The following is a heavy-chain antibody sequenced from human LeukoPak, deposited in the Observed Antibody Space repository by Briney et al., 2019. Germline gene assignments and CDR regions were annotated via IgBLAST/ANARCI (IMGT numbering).Heavy chain of an antibody. D-gene: IGHD5-18*01. Sequence: GGSLGLSCAASGFTFSSYSMNWVRQAPGKGLEWVSSISSSSSYIYYADSVKGRFTISRDNAKNSLYLQMNSLRAEDTAVYYCAKDNTAMVDYWGQGTLVTVSS. CDR1: GFTFSSYS. J-gene: IGHJ4*02. CDR3: AKDNTAMVDY. V-gene: IGHV3-21*01. CDR2: ISSSSSYI.